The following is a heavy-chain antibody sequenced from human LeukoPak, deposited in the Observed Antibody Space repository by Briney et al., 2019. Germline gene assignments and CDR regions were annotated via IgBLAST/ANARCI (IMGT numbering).Heavy chain of an antibody. V-gene: IGHV1-18*01. CDR1: GYTFTSYG. Sequence: ASVKVSCKASGYTFTSYGISWVRQAPGQGLEWMGWISAYNGNTNYAQKLQGRVTMTTDTSTSTAYMELRSLRSDDTAVYYCARGEDIFHSYGFYQPYYFDYWGQGTLVTVSS. CDR3: ARGEDIFHSYGFYQPYYFDY. CDR2: ISAYNGNT. J-gene: IGHJ4*02. D-gene: IGHD5-18*01.